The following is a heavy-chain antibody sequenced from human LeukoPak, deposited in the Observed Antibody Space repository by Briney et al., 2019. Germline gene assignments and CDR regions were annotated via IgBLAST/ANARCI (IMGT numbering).Heavy chain of an antibody. CDR3: ARDGSGWNNWFDP. D-gene: IGHD6-19*01. CDR2: INSDGINT. V-gene: IGHV3-74*01. Sequence: GGSLGLSCAASGFTFSNYWMHWVRQAPGKGLVWVSRINSDGINTSYADSVKGRFTISRDNAKKFLYLQMSGLRAEDTAVYYCARDGSGWNNWFDPWGQGTLVTVSS. CDR1: GFTFSNYW. J-gene: IGHJ5*02.